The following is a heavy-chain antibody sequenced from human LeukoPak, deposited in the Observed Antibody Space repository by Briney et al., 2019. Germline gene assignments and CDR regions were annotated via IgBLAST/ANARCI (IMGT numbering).Heavy chain of an antibody. J-gene: IGHJ4*02. CDR3: ARERRGLLDY. V-gene: IGHV4-59*01. Sequence: PSETLSLTCTVSGGSISSYYWSWIRQPPGKGLEWIGYIYYSGSTNYNPSLKSRVTISVDTSKNQFSLKLSSVTAADTAVYYCARERRGLLDYWGQGTLVTVSS. D-gene: IGHD2-15*01. CDR2: IYYSGST. CDR1: GGSISSYY.